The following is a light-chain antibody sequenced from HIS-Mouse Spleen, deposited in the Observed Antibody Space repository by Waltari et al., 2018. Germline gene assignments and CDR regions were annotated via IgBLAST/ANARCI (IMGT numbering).Light chain of an antibody. V-gene: IGLV1-40*01. CDR3: QSYDSSLSAHYV. CDR1: SSNIGAGYD. J-gene: IGLJ1*01. CDR2: GNS. Sequence: QSVLTQPPSVSGAPGQRVTISCTGSSSNIGAGYDGHWYQQLPGTAPKPLIYGNSNRPSCVPDRFSGSKSGTSASLAITGLQAEDEADYYCQSYDSSLSAHYVFGTGTKVTVL.